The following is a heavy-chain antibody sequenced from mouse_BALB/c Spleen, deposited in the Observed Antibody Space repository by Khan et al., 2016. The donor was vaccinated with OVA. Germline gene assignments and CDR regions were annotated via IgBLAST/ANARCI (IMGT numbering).Heavy chain of an antibody. CDR2: IWGDGII. J-gene: IGHJ2*01. CDR1: GFSLTSNG. Sequence: QVQLKESGPGLVAPSQSLSITCTVSGFSLTSNGVSWVRQPPGKGLEWLGVIWGDGIINYHSVLKSRSGISKDKSKSQVFLERTSLQTDDTATYYCAKLRVFYIDYWGQGTTLTVSS. CDR3: AKLRVFYIDY. V-gene: IGHV2-3*01.